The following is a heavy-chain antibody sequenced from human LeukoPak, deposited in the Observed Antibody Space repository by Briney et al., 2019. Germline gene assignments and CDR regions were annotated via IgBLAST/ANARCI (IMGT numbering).Heavy chain of an antibody. CDR3: AGGTTGTTGNY. J-gene: IGHJ4*02. CDR2: IIAGNGNT. Sequence: ASVKVSSKASGYTFTSYAMHWVRQAPGQRLEWMGWIIAGNGNTKYSQKFQGRVTITRDTSASTAYMELSSLRSEDTAVYYCAGGTTGTTGNYWGQGTLVTVSS. D-gene: IGHD1-1*01. CDR1: GYTFTSYA. V-gene: IGHV1-3*01.